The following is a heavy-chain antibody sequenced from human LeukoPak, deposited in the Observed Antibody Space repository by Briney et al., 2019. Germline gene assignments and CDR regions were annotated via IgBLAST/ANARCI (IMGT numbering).Heavy chain of an antibody. CDR3: ARPIIVGATGEYYFDY. CDR1: GYTFINYG. J-gene: IGHJ4*02. Sequence: ASVKVSCKASGYTFINYGISWVRQAPGQGLEWMGWISAYNGNTNYAQKLQGRVTMTTDTSTSTAYMELRSLRSDDTAVYYCARPIIVGATGEYYFDYWGQGTLVTVSS. V-gene: IGHV1-18*01. CDR2: ISAYNGNT. D-gene: IGHD1-26*01.